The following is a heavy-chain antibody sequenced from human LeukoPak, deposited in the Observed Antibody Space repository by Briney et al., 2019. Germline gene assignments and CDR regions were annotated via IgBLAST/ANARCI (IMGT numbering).Heavy chain of an antibody. Sequence: SETLSLTCAVYGGSFSGYYWSWIRQPPGKGLEWVGEINHSGSTNYNPSLKRRVTISVDTSKNQFSLKLSSVTAADTAVYYCARGPRYYGSGSYYKGASFDYWGQGTLVTVS. CDR1: GGSFSGYY. V-gene: IGHV4-34*01. CDR3: ARGPRYYGSGSYYKGASFDY. D-gene: IGHD3-10*01. J-gene: IGHJ4*02. CDR2: INHSGST.